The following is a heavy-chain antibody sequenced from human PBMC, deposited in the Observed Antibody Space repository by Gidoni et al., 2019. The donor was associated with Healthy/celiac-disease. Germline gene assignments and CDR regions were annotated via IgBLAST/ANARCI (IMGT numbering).Heavy chain of an antibody. J-gene: IGHJ4*02. V-gene: IGHV3-21*01. Sequence: EVQLVESGGGLVKPGGSLRLSCAASGFTFSSYSMNWVRQAPGKGLEWVSSISSSSNYICYADSVKGRFTISRDNAKNSLYLQMNSLRAEDTAVYYCAGMPTVAARWGQGTLVTVSS. CDR1: GFTFSSYS. D-gene: IGHD6-6*01. CDR2: ISSSSNYI. CDR3: AGMPTVAAR.